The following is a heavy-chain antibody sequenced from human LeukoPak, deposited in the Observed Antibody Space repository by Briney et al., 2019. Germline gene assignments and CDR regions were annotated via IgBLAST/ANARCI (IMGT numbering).Heavy chain of an antibody. J-gene: IGHJ6*03. CDR3: ARLKRPNRGSYIYYYYMDV. CDR2: INHSGST. D-gene: IGHD1-26*01. CDR1: GGSFSGYY. Sequence: SETLSLTCAVYGGSFSGYYWSWIRQPPGKGLEWIGEINHSGSTNYNTSLKSRVTISVDTSKNQFSLKLSSVTAADTAVYYCARLKRPNRGSYIYYYYMDVWGKGTTVTVSS. V-gene: IGHV4-34*01.